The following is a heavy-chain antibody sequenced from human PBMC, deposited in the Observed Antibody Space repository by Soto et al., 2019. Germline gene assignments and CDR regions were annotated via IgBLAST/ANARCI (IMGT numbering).Heavy chain of an antibody. CDR2: IIPIFGSA. Sequence: QVQLVQSGAEVKKPGSSVKVSCKASGGTFSSYAISWVRQAPGQGLEWMGGIIPIFGSANYAQKFQGRVTITAYESTSTAYMELSSLRSEDTAVYYCARGYGDLELYYYYGMDVWGQGTTVTVSS. CDR1: GGTFSSYA. D-gene: IGHD4-17*01. V-gene: IGHV1-69*12. CDR3: ARGYGDLELYYYYGMDV. J-gene: IGHJ6*02.